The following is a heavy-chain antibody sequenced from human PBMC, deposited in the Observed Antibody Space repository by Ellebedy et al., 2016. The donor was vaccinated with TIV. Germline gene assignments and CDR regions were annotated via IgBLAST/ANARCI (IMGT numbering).Heavy chain of an antibody. Sequence: SETLSLXCTVSGYSISSGYHWSWIRQPAGKGLEWLGRTYVNGNTNYNPSLNSRVTMSVDTSKNQFSLMLTSVTAADTAVYYCARGLGPIGYCSSTSCYWDHWGRGTLVTVSS. D-gene: IGHD2-2*01. CDR1: GYSISSGYH. CDR3: ARGLGPIGYCSSTSCYWDH. J-gene: IGHJ4*02. V-gene: IGHV4-61*02. CDR2: TYVNGNT.